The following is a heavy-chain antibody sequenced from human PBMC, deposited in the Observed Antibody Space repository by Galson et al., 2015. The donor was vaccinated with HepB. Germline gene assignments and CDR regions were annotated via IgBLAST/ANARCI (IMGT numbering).Heavy chain of an antibody. CDR2: INSDGSST. J-gene: IGHJ5*02. Sequence: SLRLSCAASGFTFSSYWMHWVRQAPGKGLVWVSRINSDGSSTSYADSVKGRFTISRDNAKNTLYLQMNSLRAEDTAVYYCARGGTYYYDSSGLRPWGQGTLVTVSS. CDR1: GFTFSSYW. CDR3: ARGGTYYYDSSGLRP. V-gene: IGHV3-74*01. D-gene: IGHD3-22*01.